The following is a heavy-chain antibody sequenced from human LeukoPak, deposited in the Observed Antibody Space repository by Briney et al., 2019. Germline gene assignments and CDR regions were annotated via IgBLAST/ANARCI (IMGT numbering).Heavy chain of an antibody. D-gene: IGHD3-22*01. CDR3: ARDPNQYDSSGYGGFDY. J-gene: IGHJ4*02. Sequence: AGGSLRLSCAASGFTFSSYAMHWVRQAPGKGLEWVAVISYDGSNKYYADSVKGRFTISRDNSKNTLYLQMNSLRAEDTAVYYCARDPNQYDSSGYGGFDYWGQGTPVTVSS. V-gene: IGHV3-30-3*01. CDR1: GFTFSSYA. CDR2: ISYDGSNK.